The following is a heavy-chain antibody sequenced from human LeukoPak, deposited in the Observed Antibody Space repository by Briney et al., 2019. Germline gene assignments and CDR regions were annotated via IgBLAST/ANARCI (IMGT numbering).Heavy chain of an antibody. D-gene: IGHD3-10*01. J-gene: IGHJ4*02. Sequence: SETLSLTCAVSGGSISSGGYSWSWIRQPPGKGLEWIGYIYDSGSTYYNPSLKSRVTISLDRSKNQFSLKLSSVTAADTAVYYCARQGDGWFGEFPTNFDYWGQGTLVTVSS. V-gene: IGHV4-30-2*01. CDR2: IYDSGST. CDR1: GGSISSGGYS. CDR3: ARQGDGWFGEFPTNFDY.